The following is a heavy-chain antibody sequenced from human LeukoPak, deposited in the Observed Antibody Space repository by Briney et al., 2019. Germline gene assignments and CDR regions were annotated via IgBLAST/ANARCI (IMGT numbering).Heavy chain of an antibody. CDR3: ARVLPEGWFDP. CDR1: GGSISSGDYY. CDR2: IYYSGST. J-gene: IGHJ5*02. V-gene: IGHV4-30-4*01. Sequence: SETLSLTCTVSGGSISSGDYYWSWIRQPPGKGLEWIGYIYYSGSTYYNPSLKSRVTISVDTSKNQFSLKLSSVTAADTAVYYCARVLPEGWFDPWGQGTLVTVSS.